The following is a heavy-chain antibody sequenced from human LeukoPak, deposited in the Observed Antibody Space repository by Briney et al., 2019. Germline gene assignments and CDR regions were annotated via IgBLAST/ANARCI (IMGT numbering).Heavy chain of an antibody. CDR1: GGSISSYY. CDR2: IYYSGST. J-gene: IGHJ1*01. D-gene: IGHD6-19*01. CDR3: ARLGNAAVANPPH. Sequence: PSETLSLTCTVSGGSISSYYWSWIRQPPGKGLEWIGSIYYSGSTYYNPSLKSRVTISVDTSKNQFSLKLSSVTAADTAVYYCARLGNAAVANPPHWGQGTLVTVSS. V-gene: IGHV4-39*07.